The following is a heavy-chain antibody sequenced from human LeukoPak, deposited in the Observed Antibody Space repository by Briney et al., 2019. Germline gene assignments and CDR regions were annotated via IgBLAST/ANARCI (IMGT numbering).Heavy chain of an antibody. CDR1: GYTFINYW. V-gene: IGHV5-51*01. J-gene: IGHJ4*02. CDR3: ARSRLAIFGVVIDYYFDY. D-gene: IGHD3-3*01. Sequence: NLGESLKISCKDSGYTFINYWIAWVRQLPGKGLEWMGIIYPGDSDTRYSPSFQGQVTISADKSISTAYLQWSSLKASDTAMYYCARSRLAIFGVVIDYYFDYWGQGTLVTVSS. CDR2: IYPGDSDT.